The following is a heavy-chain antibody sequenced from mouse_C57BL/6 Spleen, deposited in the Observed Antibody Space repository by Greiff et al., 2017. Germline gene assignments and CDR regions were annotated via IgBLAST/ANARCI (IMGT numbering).Heavy chain of an antibody. CDR3: ARRSDYDYFAY. J-gene: IGHJ3*01. CDR2: ISSGGSYT. V-gene: IGHV5-6*02. CDR1: GFTFTRYG. Sequence: EVMLVESGGDLVKPGGSLKLSCAASGFTFTRYGMSWVRQTPDKRLEWVATISSGGSYTYYPDSVKGRFTISRDNAKNTLYLQMSSLKSEDTAMYYCARRSDYDYFAYWGQGTLVTVSA. D-gene: IGHD2-4*01.